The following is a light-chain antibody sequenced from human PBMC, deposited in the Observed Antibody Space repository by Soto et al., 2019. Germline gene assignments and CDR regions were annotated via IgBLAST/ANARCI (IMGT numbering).Light chain of an antibody. CDR1: SSDVGGYNF. V-gene: IGLV2-14*03. CDR3: SSYTRSSTYV. CDR2: DVS. J-gene: IGLJ1*01. Sequence: QSALTQPASVSASPGQSITISCTGTSSDVGGYNFVSWYQQHAGKVPKLILYDVSKRPSGVSNRFSGSKSGNTASLTISGLQAEDEADYYCSSYTRSSTYVFGTGTKVTVL.